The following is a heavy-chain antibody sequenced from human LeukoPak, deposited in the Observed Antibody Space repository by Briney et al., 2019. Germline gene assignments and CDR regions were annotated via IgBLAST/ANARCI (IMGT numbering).Heavy chain of an antibody. Sequence: ASVKVSCKAFGYTFTSNYMHWVRQAPGQGLEWMGWINPNSGGTNYAQKFQGRVTMTRDTSISTAYMELSRLRSDDTAVYYCARVKYYYDSSGYFGYWGQGTLVTVSS. CDR1: GYTFTSNY. D-gene: IGHD3-22*01. CDR3: ARVKYYYDSSGYFGY. CDR2: INPNSGGT. J-gene: IGHJ4*02. V-gene: IGHV1-2*02.